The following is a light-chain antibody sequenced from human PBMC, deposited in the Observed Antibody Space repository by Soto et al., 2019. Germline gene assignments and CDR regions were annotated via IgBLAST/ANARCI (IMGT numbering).Light chain of an antibody. CDR3: QHYNDYSAT. CDR2: DVS. Sequence: DIEMVQSPSALSASVGDTVTITCRASQKSSPWLAWYQQKPGQAPKLLMYDVSSLKRGVPSRSGGSGSGTEFTLTLSGLQPDDFATYYCQHYNDYSATFGQGTKVEI. V-gene: IGKV1-5*01. J-gene: IGKJ1*01. CDR1: QKSSPW.